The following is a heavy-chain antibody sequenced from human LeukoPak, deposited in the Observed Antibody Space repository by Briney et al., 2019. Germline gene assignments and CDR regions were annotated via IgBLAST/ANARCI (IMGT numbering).Heavy chain of an antibody. J-gene: IGHJ6*03. Sequence: SETLSLTCTVSGGSISSGSYYWSWIRQPAGKGLEWIGRIYTSGSTNYNPSLKSRVTISVDTSKNQFSLKLSSVTAADTAVYYCARGGGYYYDSSGYYKLVNYMXXWGKGTTVT. CDR3: ARGGGYYYDSSGYYKLVNYMXX. CDR2: IYTSGST. D-gene: IGHD3-22*01. V-gene: IGHV4-61*02. CDR1: GGSISSGSYY.